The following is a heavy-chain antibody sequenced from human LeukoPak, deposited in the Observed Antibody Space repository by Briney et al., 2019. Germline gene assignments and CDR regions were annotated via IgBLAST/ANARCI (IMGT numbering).Heavy chain of an antibody. J-gene: IGHJ4*02. Sequence: GGSLRLSCAASGFTFSSYAMSWVRQAPGKGLEWVSAISGSGGSTYYADSVKGRFTISRDSSKETLYLQMNSLRAEDTAVYYCAKDEGSNIGAPDYWGQGTLVTVSS. D-gene: IGHD1-26*01. CDR1: GFTFSSYA. V-gene: IGHV3-23*01. CDR2: ISGSGGST. CDR3: AKDEGSNIGAPDY.